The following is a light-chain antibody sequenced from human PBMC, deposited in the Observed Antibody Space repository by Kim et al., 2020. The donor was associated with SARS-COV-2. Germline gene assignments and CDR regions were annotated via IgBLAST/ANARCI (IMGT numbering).Light chain of an antibody. CDR2: NDG. CDR1: NIGSSS. CDR3: QMWDSNTDHVM. J-gene: IGLJ3*02. Sequence: SYELTQPPSVSAAPGMTATITCGRRNIGSSSVHWYQQQPGQAPVLVVYNDGDRPSGVPERFSGSNSGNTATLTIIRVEAGDEADYYCQMWDSNTDHVMFG. V-gene: IGLV3-21*03.